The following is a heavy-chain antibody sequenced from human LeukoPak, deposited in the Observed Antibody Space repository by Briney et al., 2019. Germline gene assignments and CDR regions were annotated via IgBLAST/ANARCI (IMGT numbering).Heavy chain of an antibody. J-gene: IGHJ5*02. CDR2: LYSNGGK. V-gene: IGHV3-66*03. CDR1: GFRVSSYG. Sequence: PGGSLRLSCVATGFRVSSYGMSWVRQDPGKAPEWVSLLYSNGGKYYADSVQGRFIISRGNSKNTLYLQMNNLRVEDTAVYHCVRERAKGRAWVEVDPWGEGTVVTVSS. CDR3: VRERAKGRAWVEVDP.